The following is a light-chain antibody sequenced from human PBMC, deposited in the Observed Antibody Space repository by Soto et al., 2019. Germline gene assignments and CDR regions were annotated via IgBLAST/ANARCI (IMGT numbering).Light chain of an antibody. CDR1: SSDVGGYNF. CDR2: EVS. CDR3: SSYAGSNSFVV. Sequence: QYALTQPPSASGSPGQSVTISCTGTSSDVGGYNFVSWYQHHPGKAPKLMIYEVSKRPSGVPDRFSGSKSANTASLTVSGLQAEDEADYYCSSYAGSNSFVVFGGGTKLTVL. V-gene: IGLV2-8*01. J-gene: IGLJ3*02.